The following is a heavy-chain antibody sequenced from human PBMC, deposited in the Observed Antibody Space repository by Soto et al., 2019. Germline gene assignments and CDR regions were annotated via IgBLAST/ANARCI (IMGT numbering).Heavy chain of an antibody. CDR2: IKQDGSEK. CDR3: ARSSYSSGPDPWYYYGMDV. Sequence: EVQLVESGGGLVQPGGSLRLSCAASGFTFSSYWMSWVRQAPGKGLEWVANIKQDGSEKYYVDSVKGRFTISRDNAKNSLYLQMNSLRAEDTAVYYCARSSYSSGPDPWYYYGMDVWGQGTTVTVSS. V-gene: IGHV3-7*01. CDR1: GFTFSSYW. J-gene: IGHJ6*02. D-gene: IGHD6-19*01.